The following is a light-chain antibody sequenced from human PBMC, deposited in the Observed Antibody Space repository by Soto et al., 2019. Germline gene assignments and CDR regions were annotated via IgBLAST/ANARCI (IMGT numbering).Light chain of an antibody. Sequence: QSVLTQPASVSGSPGQSITISCTGTRNDVGRYTYVSWYQQHPGKAPKLMIYEVSYRPSGVSNRFSGSKSGSTASLTISGLQAEDEADYYCCSYTSSSNYVFGTGTKLTVL. CDR2: EVS. J-gene: IGLJ1*01. V-gene: IGLV2-14*01. CDR3: CSYTSSSNYV. CDR1: RNDVGRYTY.